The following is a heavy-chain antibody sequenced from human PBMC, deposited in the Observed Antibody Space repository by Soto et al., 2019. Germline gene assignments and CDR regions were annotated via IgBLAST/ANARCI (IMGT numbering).Heavy chain of an antibody. V-gene: IGHV1-46*01. CDR2: INPSGGST. D-gene: IGHD3-22*01. J-gene: IGHJ4*02. CDR1: GYTFASYY. CDR3: ARDRSYYDSSGSYSPPY. Sequence: ASVKVSCKASGYTFASYYMHWVRQAPGQGFEWMGIINPSGGSTSYAQKFQGRVTMTRDTSTSTVYMELSSLRSEDTAVYYCARDRSYYDSSGSYSPPYWGKGTLVTVSS.